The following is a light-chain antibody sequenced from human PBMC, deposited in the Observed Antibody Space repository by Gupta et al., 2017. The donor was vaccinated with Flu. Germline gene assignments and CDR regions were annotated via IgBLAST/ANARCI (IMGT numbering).Light chain of an antibody. CDR3: KTLVTCSHWV. CDR2: LNSHGSH. Sequence: QLVLPPSHSAPASLGAAFGITCTLSSGHSSDAIAWHQQQPAKGPRYLMKLNSHGSHSKGDWIPARFSDSRSVAGSYLTISCLQYVEEADYYGKTLVTCSHWVFGVATKLPVL. CDR1: SGHSSDA. J-gene: IGLJ3*02. V-gene: IGLV4-69*01.